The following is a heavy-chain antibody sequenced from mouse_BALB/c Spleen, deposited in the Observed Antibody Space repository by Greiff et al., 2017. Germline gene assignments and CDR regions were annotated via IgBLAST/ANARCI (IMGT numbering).Heavy chain of an antibody. V-gene: IGHV1-63*01. CDR1: GYAFTNYW. D-gene: IGHD1-1*01. J-gene: IGHJ2*01. Sequence: LVESGAELVRPGTSVKISCKASGYAFTNYWLGWVKQRPGHGLEWIGDIYPGSGNTYYNEKFKGKATLTADKSSSTAYMQLSSLTSEDSAVYFCARKYYYGSSFGYFDYWGQGTTLTVSS. CDR3: ARKYYYGSSFGYFDY. CDR2: IYPGSGNT.